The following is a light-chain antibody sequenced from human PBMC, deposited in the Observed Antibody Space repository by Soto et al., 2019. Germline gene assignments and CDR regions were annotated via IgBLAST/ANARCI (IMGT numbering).Light chain of an antibody. J-gene: IGKJ3*01. CDR3: QHYGSSFT. CDR1: QGVNSTY. CDR2: AAS. Sequence: IVVTQSPVTLSLSPGERATLSCRASQGVNSTYIAWYQQKPGQAPRLLIYAASIRATGIPDRFSGSGSGTDFILTISRLEPEDFVVYYCQHYGSSFTFGPGTKVDI. V-gene: IGKV3-20*01.